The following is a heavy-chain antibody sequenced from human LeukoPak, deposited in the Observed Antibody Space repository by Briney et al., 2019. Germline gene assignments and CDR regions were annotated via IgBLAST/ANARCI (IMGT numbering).Heavy chain of an antibody. CDR3: AKAGYGSGISAKYYYYVMDV. J-gene: IGHJ6*02. Sequence: GRSLRLSCVASGFTFDDYAMHWVRQAPGKGLEWVSGISLNSSSIGYGDSVKGRFIISRDNAKNSLYLQMNTLSADDTALYYCAKAGYGSGISAKYYYYVMDVWGQGNTVTVSS. CDR1: GFTFDDYA. D-gene: IGHD3-10*01. V-gene: IGHV3-9*01. CDR2: ISLNSSSI.